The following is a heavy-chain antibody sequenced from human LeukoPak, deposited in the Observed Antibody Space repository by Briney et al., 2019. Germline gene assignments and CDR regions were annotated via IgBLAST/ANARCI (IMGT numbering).Heavy chain of an antibody. CDR2: IWYDGSNK. CDR1: GFTFSSYA. V-gene: IGHV3-33*08. Sequence: GGSLRLSCAASGFTFSSYAMSWVRQAPGKGLEWVAVIWYDGSNKYYADSVKGRFTISRDNSKNTLYLQMNSLRAEDTAVYYCATSSSSWDYFDYWGQGTLVTVSS. J-gene: IGHJ4*02. CDR3: ATSSSSWDYFDY. D-gene: IGHD6-13*01.